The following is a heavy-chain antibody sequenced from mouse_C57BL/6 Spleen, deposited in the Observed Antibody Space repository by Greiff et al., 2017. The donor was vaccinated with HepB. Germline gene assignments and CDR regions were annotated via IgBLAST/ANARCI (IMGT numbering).Heavy chain of an antibody. V-gene: IGHV6-3*01. CDR2: IRLKSDNYAT. Sequence: EVQLQESGGGLVQPGGSMKLSCVASGFTFSNYWMNWVRQSPEKGLEWVAQIRLKSDNYATHYAESVKGRFTISRDDSKSSVYLQMNNLRAEDTGIYYCTDVMDYWGQGTSVTVSS. CDR3: TDVMDY. CDR1: GFTFSNYW. J-gene: IGHJ4*01.